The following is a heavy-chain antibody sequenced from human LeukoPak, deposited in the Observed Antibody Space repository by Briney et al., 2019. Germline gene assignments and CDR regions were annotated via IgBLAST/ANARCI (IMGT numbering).Heavy chain of an antibody. CDR3: ARHPSAMTAFDP. CDR2: IFYSGYT. Sequence: SESLSLTCTVSGGSISSYYWSWFRQPPGKGLEWIGYIFYSGYTNYNPTPKSRVTISVDTSKNHFSLKLTSVTATDTAMYYCARHPSAMTAFDPWGQGTLVTVSS. CDR1: GGSISSYY. D-gene: IGHD2-21*02. V-gene: IGHV4-59*08. J-gene: IGHJ5*02.